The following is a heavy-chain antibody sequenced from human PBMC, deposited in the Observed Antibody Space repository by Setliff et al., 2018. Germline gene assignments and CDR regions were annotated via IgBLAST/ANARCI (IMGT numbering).Heavy chain of an antibody. Sequence: ASVKVSCKASGYTFTDYYMQWVRQAPGQGLEWMGNISTYSGATNYAHKFQGRVTMTTDTSITTAYMELNSLTSDDTAVYFCTWGPGGYFDFWGQGTLVTVSS. J-gene: IGHJ4*02. V-gene: IGHV1-2*02. CDR3: TWGPGGYFDF. CDR2: ISTYSGAT. D-gene: IGHD3-22*01. CDR1: GYTFTDYY.